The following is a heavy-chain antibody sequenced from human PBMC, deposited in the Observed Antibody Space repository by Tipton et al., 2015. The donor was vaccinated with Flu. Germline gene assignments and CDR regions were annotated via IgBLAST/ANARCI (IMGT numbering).Heavy chain of an antibody. J-gene: IGHJ4*02. Sequence: SLRLSCAASGVIFSNHWMHWVRQVPGKGLMWVSALNADGSATRYAESVTGRFTISRDNAKNSVYLQMNSLRAEDTAVYYCVRALYGSENYSGQVTLVTVSS. D-gene: IGHD3-10*01. CDR3: VRALYGSENY. CDR1: GVIFSNHW. V-gene: IGHV3-74*01. CDR2: LNADGSAT.